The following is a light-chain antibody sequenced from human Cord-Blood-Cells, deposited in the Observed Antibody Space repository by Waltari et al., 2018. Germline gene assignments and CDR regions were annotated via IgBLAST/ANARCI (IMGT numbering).Light chain of an antibody. J-gene: IGLJ3*02. CDR2: SNN. CDR3: AAWDDSLNGWV. Sequence: QSVLTQPPSASGTPGQRVTISCSGSSSNTGSNTVNWYQQLPGTAPKLLIHSNNQRPSGAPDRFSGSKSGTSASLAISGLQSEDEADYYCAAWDDSLNGWVFGGGTKLTVL. V-gene: IGLV1-44*01. CDR1: SSNTGSNT.